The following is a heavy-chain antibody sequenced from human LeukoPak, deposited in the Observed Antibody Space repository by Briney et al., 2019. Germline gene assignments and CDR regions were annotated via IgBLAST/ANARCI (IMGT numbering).Heavy chain of an antibody. D-gene: IGHD3-10*01. V-gene: IGHV3-30*03. Sequence: GGSLRLSCATSGFTFSSYGIHWVRQAPGKGLEWVAVISHDGTKKHYGDSVKGRFTISRDNAKNSLYLQMNSLRAEDTAVYYCARVTMVRGASNRDYYYYGMDVWGQGTTVTVSS. CDR1: GFTFSSYG. CDR3: ARVTMVRGASNRDYYYYGMDV. CDR2: ISHDGTKK. J-gene: IGHJ6*02.